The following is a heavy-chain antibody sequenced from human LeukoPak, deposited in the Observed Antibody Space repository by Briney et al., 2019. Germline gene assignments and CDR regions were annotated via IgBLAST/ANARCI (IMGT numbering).Heavy chain of an antibody. J-gene: IGHJ4*02. CDR1: GYTFTSYD. V-gene: IGHV1-8*01. CDR2: MNPNSGNT. Sequence: GASMKVSCKASGYTFTSYDINWVRQATGQGLEWMGWMNPNSGNTGYAQKFQGRVTMTRNTSISTAYMELSSLRSEDTAVYYCARGRCSSTSCYLWWDIKSPALDYWGQGTLVTVSS. CDR3: ARGRCSSTSCYLWWDIKSPALDY. D-gene: IGHD2-2*01.